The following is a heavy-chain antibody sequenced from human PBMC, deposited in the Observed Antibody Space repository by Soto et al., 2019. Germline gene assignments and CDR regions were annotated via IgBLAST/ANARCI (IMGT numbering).Heavy chain of an antibody. CDR3: ARDLRAAGRPGMDV. V-gene: IGHV1-69*01. D-gene: IGHD6-13*01. CDR2: IIPIFGTA. J-gene: IGHJ6*02. CDR1: GGTFSSYA. Sequence: QVQLVQSGAEVKKPGSSVKVSCKASGGTFSSYAISWVLQSPGQGLEWMGGIIPIFGTANYVQNFRGRVTITADESTSTAYMELSSLTSEDTAVYYCARDLRAAGRPGMDVWGQGITVIVSS.